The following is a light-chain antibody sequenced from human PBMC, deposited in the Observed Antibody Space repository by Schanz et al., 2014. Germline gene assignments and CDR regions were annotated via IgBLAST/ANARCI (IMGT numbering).Light chain of an antibody. V-gene: IGKV3-20*01. CDR2: GAS. CDR1: QSVSSRY. CDR3: QQYGNSPLGT. J-gene: IGKJ1*01. Sequence: EIVLTQSPGTLSLSPGERATLSCRASQSVSSRYLAWYQHKPGQAPRLLIYGASTRATGIPARFSGSGSGTEFTLTIGSLQSEDFAVYYCQQYGNSPLGTFGQGTEVEIK.